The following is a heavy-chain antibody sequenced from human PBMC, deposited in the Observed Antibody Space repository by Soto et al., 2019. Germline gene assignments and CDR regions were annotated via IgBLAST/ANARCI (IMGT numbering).Heavy chain of an antibody. CDR1: GFTFSHYA. V-gene: IGHV3-30*18. CDR3: AKDGSHNFDY. CDR2: MSYDGSNE. Sequence: QVQLVESGGGVVQPGRSLRLSCAASGFTFSHYAMHWVRQAPGKGLEWVALMSYDGSNEYYADSVKGRFTISRDNSKNTLYLPMNSLRAEATAVYYCAKDGSHNFDYWGQGPLVTVSS. J-gene: IGHJ4*02. D-gene: IGHD1-26*01.